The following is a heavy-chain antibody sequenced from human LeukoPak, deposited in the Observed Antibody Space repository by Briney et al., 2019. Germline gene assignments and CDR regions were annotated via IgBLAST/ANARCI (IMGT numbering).Heavy chain of an antibody. D-gene: IGHD6-6*01. J-gene: IGHJ4*02. Sequence: GESLKISCKGSGYSFTSYWIGWVRQMPGKGLEWMGIISPGDSDTRYSPSFQGQVTISADKSISTAYLPWSSLKGSDTAIYYCARHSSSSGHDYWGQGTLVTASS. CDR2: ISPGDSDT. CDR3: ARHSSSSGHDY. CDR1: GYSFTSYW. V-gene: IGHV5-51*01.